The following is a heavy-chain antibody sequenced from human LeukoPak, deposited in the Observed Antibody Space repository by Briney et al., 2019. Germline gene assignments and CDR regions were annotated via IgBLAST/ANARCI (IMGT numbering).Heavy chain of an antibody. CDR1: GFTFSSHS. CDR3: ARDSSGWYYFDY. Sequence: GGSLRLSCAASGFTFSSHSMDWVRQAPGKGLEWVSYISRSSGSSIYYADSVKGRFTISRDNAKNSLYLQMNSLRAEDTAVYYCARDSSGWYYFDYWGQGILVTVSS. J-gene: IGHJ4*02. CDR2: ISRSSGSSI. D-gene: IGHD6-19*01. V-gene: IGHV3-48*04.